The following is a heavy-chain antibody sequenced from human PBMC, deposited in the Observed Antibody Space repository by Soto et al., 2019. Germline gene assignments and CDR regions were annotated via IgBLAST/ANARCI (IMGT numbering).Heavy chain of an antibody. V-gene: IGHV4-59*12. CDR1: GGPISTYY. Sequence: SETLSLTCTVSGGPISTYYWTWIRQFPGKGLEWIGYVYYSGSAKYNPSLKSRVTISIDTSKKQFSLKLSSVTAADTAIYYCARGWRFDPWGQGTQVTVSS. CDR3: ARGWRFDP. CDR2: VYYSGSA. D-gene: IGHD1-1*01. J-gene: IGHJ5*02.